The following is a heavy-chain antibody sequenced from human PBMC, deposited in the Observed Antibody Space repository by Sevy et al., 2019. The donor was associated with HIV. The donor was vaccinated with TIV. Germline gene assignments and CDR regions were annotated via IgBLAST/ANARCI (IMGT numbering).Heavy chain of an antibody. D-gene: IGHD3-22*01. CDR1: GYTFTRYG. CDR2: ISGNNDYT. V-gene: IGHV1-18*01. Sequence: ASVKVSCKASGYTFTRYGISWVRQAPGQGLEWMGWISGNNDYTNYAQKIQGRVTMTTDTSTSVAYMELRSLRSDDTAVYYCARVRNNYDSSGYPKGMDVWGQGTTVTVSS. J-gene: IGHJ6*02. CDR3: ARVRNNYDSSGYPKGMDV.